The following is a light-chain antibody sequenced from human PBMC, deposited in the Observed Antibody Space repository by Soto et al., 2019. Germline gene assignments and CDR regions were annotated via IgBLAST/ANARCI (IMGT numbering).Light chain of an antibody. CDR2: AAT. CDR1: QGINFY. V-gene: IGKV1-16*01. CDR3: QQYYTYPYT. Sequence: DIQMTQSPSSLSASVGDRVTITCRASQGINFYLAWYQQKPGKAPKSLIYAATNVESGVPSRFSGSGFGTHFTLTINDLEPEDFATYFCQQYYTYPYTFGQGTKLEI. J-gene: IGKJ2*01.